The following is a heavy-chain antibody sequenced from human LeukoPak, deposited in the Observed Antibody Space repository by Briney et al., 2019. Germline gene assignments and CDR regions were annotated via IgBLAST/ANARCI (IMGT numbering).Heavy chain of an antibody. D-gene: IGHD6-13*01. J-gene: IGHJ5*02. V-gene: IGHV4-34*01. Sequence: PSETLSLTCAVYGGSFSGYYWSWIRQPPGKGLEWIGSIYYSGSTYYNPSLKSRVTISVDTSKNQFSLKLSSVTAADTAVYYCARQGSSWSRDWFDPWGQGTLVTVSS. CDR2: IYYSGST. CDR3: ARQGSSWSRDWFDP. CDR1: GGSFSGYY.